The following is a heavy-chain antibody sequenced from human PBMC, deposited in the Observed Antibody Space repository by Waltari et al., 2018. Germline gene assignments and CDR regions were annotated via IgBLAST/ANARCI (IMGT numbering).Heavy chain of an antibody. CDR2: FNAGNGHT. J-gene: IGHJ4*02. CDR1: GYTFTDYA. CDR3: ARDSSGYNYGYGY. Sequence: QVQPVQSGAEVKEPGASVRVSCKESGYTFTDYAIHWVCQAPGQGPEWIGWFNAGNGHTKYSQKFQGRVTSISDTSANTAYMELHSLRSADTAVYYCARDSSGYNYGYGYWGQGTLVTVSS. V-gene: IGHV1-3*01. D-gene: IGHD5-18*01.